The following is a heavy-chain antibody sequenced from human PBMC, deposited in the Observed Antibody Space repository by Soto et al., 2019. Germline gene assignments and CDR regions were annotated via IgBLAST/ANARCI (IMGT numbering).Heavy chain of an antibody. CDR3: AKDTRAYSSSPEYYYYYGMDV. V-gene: IGHV3-9*01. J-gene: IGHJ6*02. CDR1: GFTFDDYA. D-gene: IGHD6-6*01. Sequence: LRLSCAASGFTFDDYAMHWVRQAPGKGLEWVSGISWNSGSIGYADSVKGRFTISRDNAKNSLYLQMNSLRAEDTALYYCAKDTRAYSSSPEYYYYYGMDVWGQGTTVTVSS. CDR2: ISWNSGSI.